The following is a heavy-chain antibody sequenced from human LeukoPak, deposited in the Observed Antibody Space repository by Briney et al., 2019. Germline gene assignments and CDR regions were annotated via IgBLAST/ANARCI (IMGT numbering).Heavy chain of an antibody. CDR2: ISYDGSNK. CDR3: ARGLAVAGYYFDY. CDR1: GFTFSSYA. J-gene: IGHJ4*02. D-gene: IGHD6-19*01. Sequence: PGGSLRLSCAASGFTFSSYAMHWVRQAPGKGLEWVAVISYDGSNKYYADSVKGRFTISRDNSKNTLYLQMNSPRAEDTAVYYCARGLAVAGYYFDYWGQGTLVTVSS. V-gene: IGHV3-30-3*01.